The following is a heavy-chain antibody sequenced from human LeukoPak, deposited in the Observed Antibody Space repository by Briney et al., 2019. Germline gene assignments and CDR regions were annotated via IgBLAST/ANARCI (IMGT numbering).Heavy chain of an antibody. CDR3: ARAVTSSPQTEYYFDY. J-gene: IGHJ4*02. CDR1: GGTFSSYT. D-gene: IGHD2-2*01. Sequence: ASVKVSCKASGGTFSSYTISWVRQAPGQGLEWMRRIIPILGIANYAQKFQGRVTITTDESTSTAYMELSSLRSEDTAVYYCARAVTSSPQTEYYFDYWGQGTLVTVSS. CDR2: IIPILGIA. V-gene: IGHV1-69*16.